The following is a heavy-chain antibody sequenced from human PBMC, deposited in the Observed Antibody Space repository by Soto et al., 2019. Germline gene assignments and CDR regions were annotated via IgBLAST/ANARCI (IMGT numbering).Heavy chain of an antibody. J-gene: IGHJ4*02. D-gene: IGHD6-19*01. CDR1: GFTFSSYA. V-gene: IGHV3-23*01. CDR2: ISGSDGST. Sequence: EVQLLESGGGLVQPGGSLRLSCRASGFTFSSYAMNWVRQAPGKGLEWVSVISGSDGSTYYADSVKGRFTITRDTSKNTLYLQMNSLRAKDTAVYHWAGRTSGWYFDYWGQGTLVTVSS. CDR3: AGRTSGWYFDY.